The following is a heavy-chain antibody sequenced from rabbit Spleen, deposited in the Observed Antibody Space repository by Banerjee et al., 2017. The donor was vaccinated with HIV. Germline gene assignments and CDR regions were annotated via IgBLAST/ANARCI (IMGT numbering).Heavy chain of an antibody. CDR2: INIATGKS. Sequence: QEQLVESGGGLVQPEGSLTLTCKASGVSFSDKDVMCWVRQAPGKGLEWITCINIATGKSVYASWVSGRFIMSRTSSTTVTLRMTSLTAADRATYFCARDLVGVIGWNFYLWGPGTLVTVS. J-gene: IGHJ4*01. CDR1: GVSFSDKDV. V-gene: IGHV1S45*01. D-gene: IGHD1-1*01. CDR3: ARDLVGVIGWNFYL.